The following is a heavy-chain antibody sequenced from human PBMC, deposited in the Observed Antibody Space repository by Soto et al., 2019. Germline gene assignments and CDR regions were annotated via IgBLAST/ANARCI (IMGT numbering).Heavy chain of an antibody. Sequence: ASVKVSCKASVDTFANSGISWVRQAPGQGLEWMGCIGAYNGHTKYAQKLQGRVTITTDTSTSTAYMELRSLKSDDTDVYYCAREDYYHRTGYLPVRYYFGMDVSGQGTTVTVPS. CDR3: AREDYYHRTGYLPVRYYFGMDV. J-gene: IGHJ6*02. V-gene: IGHV1-18*01. D-gene: IGHD3-22*01. CDR1: VDTFANSG. CDR2: IGAYNGHT.